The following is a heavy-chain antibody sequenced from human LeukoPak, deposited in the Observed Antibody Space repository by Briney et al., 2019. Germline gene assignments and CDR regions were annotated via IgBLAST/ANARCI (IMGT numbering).Heavy chain of an antibody. CDR2: IIPILGIA. CDR3: AKDVPAGYFDS. V-gene: IGHV1-69*04. Sequence: SVKVSCKASGGTFSSYAISWVRQAPGQGLEWMGRIIPILGIANYAQKFQGRVTITADKSTSTAYMELSSLRAEDTALYYCAKDVPAGYFDSWGQGTLVTVSS. D-gene: IGHD2-2*01. J-gene: IGHJ4*02. CDR1: GGTFSSYA.